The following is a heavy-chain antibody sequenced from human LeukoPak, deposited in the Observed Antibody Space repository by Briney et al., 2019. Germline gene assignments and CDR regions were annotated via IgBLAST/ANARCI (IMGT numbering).Heavy chain of an antibody. J-gene: IGHJ4*02. CDR1: GFTFSSYG. D-gene: IGHD5-12*01. CDR3: ARDARYSGYVEDY. CDR2: ISFDGNND. V-gene: IGHV3-30*06. Sequence: GGSLRLSCAASGFTFSSYGMHWVRQAPGKGLEWVAVISFDGNNDHYAESVKGRFIISRDNSNNHVFLQMTSLSAEDTAVYYCARDARYSGYVEDYWGQGTLVTVSS.